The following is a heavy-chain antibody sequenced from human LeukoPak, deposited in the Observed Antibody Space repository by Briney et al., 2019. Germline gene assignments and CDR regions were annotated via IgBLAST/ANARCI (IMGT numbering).Heavy chain of an antibody. CDR1: GFTVSSNY. D-gene: IGHD6-19*01. J-gene: IGHJ4*02. CDR3: ARDLSSGWYDY. Sequence: GGSLRLSCAASGFTVSSNYMSWVRQAPGKGLEWVSVIHSGGSTYYADSVKGRFTISRDNSKNTLYLQMNSLRAEDTAVYYCARDLSSGWYDYWGQGTLVTVSS. CDR2: IHSGGST. V-gene: IGHV3-66*02.